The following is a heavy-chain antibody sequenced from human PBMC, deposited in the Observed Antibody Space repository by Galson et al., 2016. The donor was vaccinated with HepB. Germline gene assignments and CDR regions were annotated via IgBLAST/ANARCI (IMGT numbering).Heavy chain of an antibody. Sequence: SLRLSCAASGFTFTSFAMNWFRQAPGKGLEWVSGISGDGGSTYFADSVKGRFTISRDNTKNSVDLQMNNLRDEDTAVYYCSGSYSGRKGAFDIWGQGTMVTVSS. CDR1: GFTFTSFA. J-gene: IGHJ3*02. CDR3: SGSYSGRKGAFDI. V-gene: IGHV3-23*01. CDR2: ISGDGGST. D-gene: IGHD1-26*01.